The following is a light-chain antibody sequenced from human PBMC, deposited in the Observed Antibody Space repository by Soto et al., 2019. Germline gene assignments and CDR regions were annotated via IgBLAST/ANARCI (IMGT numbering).Light chain of an antibody. CDR3: SSYTSISSLGI. CDR2: GVS. Sequence: QPVLTQPASVSGSLGQSITISCTGTGSDVGSYKYVSWYQQHPGKAPKLIIFGVSNRPSGVSDRFSGSKSGNTASLTISGLQAEDEADYFCSSYTSISSLGIFGTGTKLTVL. CDR1: GSDVGSYKY. V-gene: IGLV2-14*01. J-gene: IGLJ1*01.